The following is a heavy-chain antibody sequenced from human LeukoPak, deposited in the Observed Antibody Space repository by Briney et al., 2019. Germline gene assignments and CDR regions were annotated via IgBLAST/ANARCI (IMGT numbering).Heavy chain of an antibody. V-gene: IGHV3-21*01. CDR1: GFTFSSYS. CDR2: ISSSSSYI. CDR3: AKTVWFGEWNGFDP. D-gene: IGHD3-10*01. Sequence: GGSLRLSCAASGFTFSSYSMNWVRQAPGKGLEWVSSISSSSSYIYYADSVKGRFTISRDNAKNSLYLQMNSLGAEDTAVYYCAKTVWFGEWNGFDPWGQGTLVTVSS. J-gene: IGHJ5*02.